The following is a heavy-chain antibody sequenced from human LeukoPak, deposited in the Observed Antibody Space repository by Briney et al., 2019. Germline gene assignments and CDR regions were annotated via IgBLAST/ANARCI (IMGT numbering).Heavy chain of an antibody. Sequence: SETLSLTCTVSGGSISSYFWSWIRQPPGKGLEWIGYIYYSGSTNYNPSLKSRVTISVDTSKNQFSLKLTSVTAADTAVYYCARQGVAAAGYYFDYWGQGILLTVSS. D-gene: IGHD6-13*01. CDR2: IYYSGST. J-gene: IGHJ4*02. V-gene: IGHV4-59*08. CDR3: ARQGVAAAGYYFDY. CDR1: GGSISSYF.